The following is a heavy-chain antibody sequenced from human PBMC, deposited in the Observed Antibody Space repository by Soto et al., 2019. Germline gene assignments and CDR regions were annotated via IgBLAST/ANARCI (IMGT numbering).Heavy chain of an antibody. V-gene: IGHV4-39*01. CDR1: GGSISSSGYY. CDR3: ARSQGITTFNWFDP. CDR2: IHYSGTT. D-gene: IGHD3-3*01. Sequence: QLQLQESGPGLVKPSETLSLTCTVSGGSISSSGYYWGWIRQPPGKGLEWIGSIHYSGTTYYNPSLRSRLTISVDTSKNQFSLNLISVTAADTAVYYCARSQGITTFNWFDPWGQGTLVTVSS. J-gene: IGHJ5*02.